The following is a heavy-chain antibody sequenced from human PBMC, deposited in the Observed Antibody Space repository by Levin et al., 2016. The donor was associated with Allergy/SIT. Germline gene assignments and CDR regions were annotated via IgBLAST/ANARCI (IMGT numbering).Heavy chain of an antibody. V-gene: IGHV5-51*01. CDR2: IYPGDSDT. CDR3: ARQKSIGVYYDFWSGYYTLGRNNWFDP. J-gene: IGHJ5*02. Sequence: VRQMPGKGLEWMGIIYPGDSDTRYSPSFQGQVTISADKSISTAYLQWSSLKASDTAMYYCARQKSIGVYYDFWSGYYTLGRNNWFDPWGQGTLVTVSS. D-gene: IGHD3-3*01.